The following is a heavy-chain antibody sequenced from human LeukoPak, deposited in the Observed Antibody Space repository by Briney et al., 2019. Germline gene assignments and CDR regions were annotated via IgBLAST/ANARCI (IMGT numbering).Heavy chain of an antibody. Sequence: PSETLSLTCTVSGGSISSGSYYWSWIRQPPGKGLEWIGYIHYSGSTYYNPSLKSRVTISVDTSKNQFSLKLSSVTAADTAVYYCARVGMGYCSGGSCRDYWGQGTLVTVSS. CDR1: GGSISSGSYY. V-gene: IGHV4-61*01. CDR3: ARVGMGYCSGGSCRDY. D-gene: IGHD2-15*01. J-gene: IGHJ4*02. CDR2: IHYSGST.